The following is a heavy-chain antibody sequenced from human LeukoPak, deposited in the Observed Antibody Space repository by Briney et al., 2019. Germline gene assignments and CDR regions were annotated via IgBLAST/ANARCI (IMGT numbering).Heavy chain of an antibody. CDR1: GGSISSSNW. Sequence: SGTLSLTCAVSGGSISSSNWWSWVRQPPGKGLEWIGEIYHSGSTNYNPSLKSRVTISVDKSKNQFSLKLSSVTAADTAVYYCANSDGWELLPGYFDYWGQGTLVTVSS. D-gene: IGHD1-26*01. V-gene: IGHV4-4*02. J-gene: IGHJ4*02. CDR2: IYHSGST. CDR3: ANSDGWELLPGYFDY.